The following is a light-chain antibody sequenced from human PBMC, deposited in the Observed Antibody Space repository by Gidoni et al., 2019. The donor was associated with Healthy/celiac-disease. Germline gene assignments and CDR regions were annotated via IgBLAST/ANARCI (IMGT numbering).Light chain of an antibody. V-gene: IGLV1-44*01. CDR1: SSNIGSKT. Sequence: QSVLTQPPSASVTPGRRVTISCSGSSSNIGSKTVNWYQQLPGTAPKRLIYSNKQRPSGVPDRFSGSKSGTSASLAISGLQSEDEADYYCAAWDDSLNGHVVFGGGTKLTVL. CDR2: SNK. CDR3: AAWDDSLNGHVV. J-gene: IGLJ2*01.